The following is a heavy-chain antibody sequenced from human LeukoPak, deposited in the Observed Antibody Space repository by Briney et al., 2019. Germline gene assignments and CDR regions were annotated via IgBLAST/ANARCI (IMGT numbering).Heavy chain of an antibody. CDR2: IKSKTDGGTT. D-gene: IGHD6-13*01. Sequence: PGGSLRLSCAASGFTFSNAWMSWVRQAPGKGLEWVGRIKSKTDGGTTDYAAPVKGSFTISRDDSKNTLYLQMNSLRAEDTAVYYCAREGPLGMMGAAVLSLSYYYGMDVWGQGTTVTVSS. J-gene: IGHJ6*02. V-gene: IGHV3-15*01. CDR3: AREGPLGMMGAAVLSLSYYYGMDV. CDR1: GFTFSNAW.